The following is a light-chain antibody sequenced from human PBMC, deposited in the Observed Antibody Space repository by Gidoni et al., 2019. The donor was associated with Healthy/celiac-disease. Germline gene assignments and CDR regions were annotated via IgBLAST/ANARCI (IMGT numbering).Light chain of an antibody. CDR3: QQYYSYPPP. J-gene: IGKJ4*01. CDR2: AAS. V-gene: IGKV1-8*01. Sequence: AIRITQSPSSLSASTGDRVTITCRASQGISSYLAWDQQKQGKAPKLRIYAASTLQSGVPSRFSGSGSGTDFSLTISCLQSEDFATYYCQQYYSYPPPFGGGTKVEIK. CDR1: QGISSY.